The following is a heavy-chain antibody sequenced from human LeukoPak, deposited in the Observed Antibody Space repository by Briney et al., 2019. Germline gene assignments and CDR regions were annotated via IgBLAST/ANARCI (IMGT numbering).Heavy chain of an antibody. J-gene: IGHJ4*02. CDR1: GYTLTELS. CDR3: ARVSPNYDFWSGYYEG. D-gene: IGHD3-3*01. Sequence: ASVKVSCKVSGYTLTELSMHWVRQAPGKGLEWMGGFDPEDGETIYAQKFQGRVTMTTDTSTSTAYMELRSLRSDDTAVYYCARVSPNYDFWSGYYEGWGQGTLVTVSS. V-gene: IGHV1-24*01. CDR2: FDPEDGET.